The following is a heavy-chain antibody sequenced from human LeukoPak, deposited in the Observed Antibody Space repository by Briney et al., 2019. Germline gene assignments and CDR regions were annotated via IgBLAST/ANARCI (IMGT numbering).Heavy chain of an antibody. CDR3: ARTSGYSSSWYTY. J-gene: IGHJ4*02. CDR2: INHSGST. V-gene: IGHV4-34*01. CDR1: GGSFSGYY. D-gene: IGHD6-13*01. Sequence: PSETLSLTCAVYGGSFSGYYWSWIRQPPGKGLEWIGEINHSGSTNYNPSLKNRVTISVDTSKNQFSLKLSSVTAADTAVYYCARTSGYSSSWYTYWGQGTLVTVSS.